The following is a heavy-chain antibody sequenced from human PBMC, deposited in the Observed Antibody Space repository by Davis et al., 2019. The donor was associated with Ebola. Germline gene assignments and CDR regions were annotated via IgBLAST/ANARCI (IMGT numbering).Heavy chain of an antibody. J-gene: IGHJ4*02. V-gene: IGHV4-39*07. CDR1: GGSISSSSYY. D-gene: IGHD4-11*01. CDR2: IYYSGST. Sequence: PSETLSLTCTVSGGSISSSSYYWGWIRQPPGKGLEWIGSIYYSGSTYYNPSLKSRVTISVDTSKNQFSLKLSSVTAADTAVYYCARDDSNYDFDYWGQGTLVTVSS. CDR3: ARDDSNYDFDY.